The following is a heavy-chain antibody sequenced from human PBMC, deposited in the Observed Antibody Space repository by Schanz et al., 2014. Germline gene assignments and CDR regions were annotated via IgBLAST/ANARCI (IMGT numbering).Heavy chain of an antibody. CDR2: INLDGSGK. V-gene: IGHV3-7*01. CDR1: GFTMITYA. D-gene: IGHD3-10*01. J-gene: IGHJ4*02. Sequence: VQLVESGGGVVQPGRSLRLSCAASGFTMITYAMHWVRQPPGKGLEWVANINLDGSGKIYLGSVRGRFAISRDDAQNSVYLQMNSLRAEDTSVYHCVREESYYGAGSYRYWGPGTLVTVSS. CDR3: VREESYYGAGSYRY.